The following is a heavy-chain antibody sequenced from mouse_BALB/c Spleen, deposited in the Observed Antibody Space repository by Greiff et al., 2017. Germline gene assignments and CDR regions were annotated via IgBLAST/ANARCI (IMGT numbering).Heavy chain of an antibody. CDR3: ARKDGNYYYEAMDY. CDR1: GDSFTSGY. D-gene: IGHD2-1*01. CDR2: ISYSGST. V-gene: IGHV3-8*02. J-gene: IGHJ4*01. Sequence: EVQLQESGPSFVKPSQTLSLTCSVTGDSFTSGYWIWIRKFPGNKLEYMGYISYSGSTYYNPSLKSRISITRDTSKNQYYLQLYSVTTEDTATYYCARKDGNYYYEAMDYWGQGTSVTVSS.